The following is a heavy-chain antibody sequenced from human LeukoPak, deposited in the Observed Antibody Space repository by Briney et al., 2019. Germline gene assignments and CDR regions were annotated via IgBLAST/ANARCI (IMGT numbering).Heavy chain of an antibody. D-gene: IGHD3-10*01. J-gene: IGHJ4*02. CDR3: SRFNDRGVSNDS. CDR1: GYTFTSYD. CDR2: MNPNNGNT. Sequence: ASVKVSCKASGYTFTSYDINWVRQATAQGLEWVGWMNPNNGNTDYAQKFQGRVTMTRNTSISTAYMELSSRRSEDPAWYYCSRFNDRGVSNDSWGQGTLVTVSA. V-gene: IGHV1-8*02.